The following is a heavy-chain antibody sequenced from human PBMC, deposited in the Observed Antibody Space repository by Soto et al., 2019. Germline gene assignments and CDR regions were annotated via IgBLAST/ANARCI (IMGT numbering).Heavy chain of an antibody. J-gene: IGHJ4*02. CDR1: GGSITTYY. CDR3: ARGVGATHFDY. V-gene: IGHV4-59*01. D-gene: IGHD1-26*01. CDR2: IPYGGST. Sequence: QVQLQESGPGLVKPSETLSLTCTVSGGSITTYYWTWIRQPPGKGLEWIGYIPYGGSTNYNPSLKSRVTRSLETSKNQFSLNLSSMTAADTAVYYCARGVGATHFDYWGQGTLVTVSS.